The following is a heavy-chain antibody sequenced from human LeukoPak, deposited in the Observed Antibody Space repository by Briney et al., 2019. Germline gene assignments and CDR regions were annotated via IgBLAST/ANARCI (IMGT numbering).Heavy chain of an antibody. J-gene: IGHJ4*02. V-gene: IGHV3-74*01. CDR1: GFTFSSYW. CDR3: ARDNPPYYYGSGSSLHYFDY. D-gene: IGHD3-10*01. Sequence: GGSLRLSCAASGFTFSSYWMHWVRQAPGKGLVWVSRINSDGSSTSYADSVKGRFTISRDNAKNTLYLQMNSLRAEDTAVYYCARDNPPYYYGSGSSLHYFDYWGQGTLATVSS. CDR2: INSDGSST.